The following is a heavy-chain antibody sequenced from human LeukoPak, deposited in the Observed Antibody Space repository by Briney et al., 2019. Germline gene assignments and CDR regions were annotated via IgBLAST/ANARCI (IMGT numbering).Heavy chain of an antibody. Sequence: SETLSLTCAVYGGSFSGYYWSWIRQPPGKGLEWIGEINHSGSTNYNPSLKSRVTISVDTSKNQFSLKLSSVTAADTAVYYCARVLPFIAAAGYYYFDYWGRGTLVTVSS. CDR2: INHSGST. J-gene: IGHJ4*02. D-gene: IGHD6-13*01. V-gene: IGHV4-34*01. CDR1: GGSFSGYY. CDR3: ARVLPFIAAAGYYYFDY.